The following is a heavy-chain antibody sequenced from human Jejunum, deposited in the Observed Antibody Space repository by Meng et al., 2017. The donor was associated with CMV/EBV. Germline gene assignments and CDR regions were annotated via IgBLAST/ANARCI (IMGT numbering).Heavy chain of an antibody. CDR2: ISSSTYYI. CDR3: AKVGFCTSAACSYYFDS. CDR1: TLKSYS. V-gene: IGHV3-21*01. D-gene: IGHD2-8*02. Sequence: TLKSYSMNWVRQAPGKGLEWLSSISSSTYYIYYADSVKGRFTISRDDAKNSLYLQMDSLRAEDTAVYYCAKVGFCTSAACSYYFDSWGQGALVTVSS. J-gene: IGHJ4*02.